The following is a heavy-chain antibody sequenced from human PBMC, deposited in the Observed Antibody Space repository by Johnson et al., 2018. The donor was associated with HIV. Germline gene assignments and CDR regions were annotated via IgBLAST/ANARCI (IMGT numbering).Heavy chain of an antibody. CDR1: GFTFDDYG. Sequence: VQLVESGGGLVQPGGSLRLSCAASGFTFDDYGMSWVRQAPGKGLEWVSGINWNGGSTGYADSVKGRFIISRDNAKNSLYLQLNRLTGEDTAIYYCARAQLLADDAFNNWGQWTMVTVSS. J-gene: IGHJ3*02. CDR3: ARAQLLADDAFNN. CDR2: INWNGGST. V-gene: IGHV3-20*04. D-gene: IGHD6-6*01.